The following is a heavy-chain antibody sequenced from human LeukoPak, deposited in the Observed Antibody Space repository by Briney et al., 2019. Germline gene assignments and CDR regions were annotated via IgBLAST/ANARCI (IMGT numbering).Heavy chain of an antibody. CDR1: GFTFSGHN. CDR3: ARAMSTFGGVRNYFDS. J-gene: IGHJ4*02. CDR2: VSISSGTI. V-gene: IGHV3-48*04. Sequence: GGSLRLSCAASGFTFSGHNMNWVRQAPGKGLEWISFVSISSGTIYYADSVNGRFRISRDNAKCSLDLEMNSLRAEDTAVYYCARAMSTFGGVRNYFDSWGQGTLVTVSS. D-gene: IGHD3-16*01.